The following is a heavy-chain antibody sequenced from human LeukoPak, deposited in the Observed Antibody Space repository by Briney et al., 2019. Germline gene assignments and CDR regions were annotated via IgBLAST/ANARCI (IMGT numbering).Heavy chain of an antibody. V-gene: IGHV1-46*01. Sequence: ASVKVSCKASGYTFTSYYMHWVRQAPGQGLEWMGIINPSGGSTSYAQKFQGRVTMTRDTSTSTVYMEPSSLRSEDTAVYYCARAMYSSSWYGWFDPWGQGTLVTVSS. CDR3: ARAMYSSSWYGWFDP. J-gene: IGHJ5*02. CDR2: INPSGGST. D-gene: IGHD6-13*01. CDR1: GYTFTSYY.